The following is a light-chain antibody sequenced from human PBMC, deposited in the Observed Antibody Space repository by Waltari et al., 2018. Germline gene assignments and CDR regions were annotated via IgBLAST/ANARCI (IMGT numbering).Light chain of an antibody. CDR3: AAWDDSLNGFV. CDR1: SSNIGSHT. J-gene: IGLJ1*01. CDR2: SNN. Sequence: QSVLTQPPSASGTPGQRVIISCSGSSSNIGSHTVNWYQQLPGTAPKVLVYSNNQRPSGVPARFSGSKSATSASLAISGLQSEDEADYYCAAWDDSLNGFVFGTGTRFTVL. V-gene: IGLV1-44*01.